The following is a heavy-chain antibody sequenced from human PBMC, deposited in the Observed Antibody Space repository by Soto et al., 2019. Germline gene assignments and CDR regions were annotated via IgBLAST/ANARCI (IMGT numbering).Heavy chain of an antibody. Sequence: GAAVKVSCKVSGYTLTELSMQWVRQAPGKGLEWMGGFDPEDGETIYAQKFQGRVTMTEDTSTDTAYMELSSLRSEDTAVYYCATGFISIFRGVTPAFDYWCQATLVTVS. CDR1: GYTLTELS. CDR2: FDPEDGET. CDR3: ATGFISIFRGVTPAFDY. J-gene: IGHJ4*02. V-gene: IGHV1-24*01. D-gene: IGHD3-3*01.